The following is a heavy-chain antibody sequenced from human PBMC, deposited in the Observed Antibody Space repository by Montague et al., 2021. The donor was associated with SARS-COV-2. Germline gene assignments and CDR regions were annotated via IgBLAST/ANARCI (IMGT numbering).Heavy chain of an antibody. Sequence: SETLSLTCAVYGGSLSGYYWSWIRQPPGEGLEWIAEISHSGSTSHNPTLKSRVTISVDTSRNQFSLKLSSVTAADTAVYYCATLPSSITIFGVVQGYYFDDWGQGTLVTVSS. CDR3: ATLPSSITIFGVVQGYYFDD. D-gene: IGHD3-3*01. V-gene: IGHV4-34*01. CDR2: ISHSGST. J-gene: IGHJ4*02. CDR1: GGSLSGYY.